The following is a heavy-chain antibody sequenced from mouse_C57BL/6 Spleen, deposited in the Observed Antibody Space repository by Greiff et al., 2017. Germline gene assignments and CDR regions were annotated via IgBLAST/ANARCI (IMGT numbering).Heavy chain of an antibody. CDR2: INYDGSST. CDR3: ARNYGSSHWYFDV. V-gene: IGHV5-16*01. J-gene: IGHJ1*03. CDR1: GFTFSDYY. D-gene: IGHD1-1*01. Sequence: EVKLVESEGGLVQPGSSMKLSSTASGFTFSDYYMAWVRQVPEKGLEWVANINYDGSSTYYLDSLKSRFIISRDNAKNILYLQMSSLKSEDTATYYCARNYGSSHWYFDVWGTGTTVTVSS.